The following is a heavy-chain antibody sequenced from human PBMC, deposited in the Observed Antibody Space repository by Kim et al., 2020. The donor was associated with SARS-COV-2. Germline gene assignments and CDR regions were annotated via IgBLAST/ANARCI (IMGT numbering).Heavy chain of an antibody. CDR1: GGSFSGYY. D-gene: IGHD2-2*02. J-gene: IGHJ4*02. V-gene: IGHV4-34*01. CDR2: INHSGST. CDR3: ARVERPRYCSSTSCYTGAYPNVVYYFDY. Sequence: SETLSLTCAVYGGSFSGYYWSWIRQPPGKGLEWIGEINHSGSTNYNPSLKSRVTISVDTSKNQFSLKLSSVTAADTAVYYCARVERPRYCSSTSCYTGAYPNVVYYFDYWGQGTLVTVSS.